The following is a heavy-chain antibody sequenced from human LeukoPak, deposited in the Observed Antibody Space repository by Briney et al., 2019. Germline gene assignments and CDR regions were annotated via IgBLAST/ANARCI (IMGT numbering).Heavy chain of an antibody. J-gene: IGHJ5*02. V-gene: IGHV3-23*01. Sequence: PGGSLRLSCAASGFTFSDYYMSWVRQAPGKGLEWVSAISGSGGSTYYADSVKGRFTISRDNSKNTLYLQMNSLRAEDTAVYYCAKDVIDGSGDRGGLDPWGQGTLVTVSS. CDR1: GFTFSDYY. CDR2: ISGSGGST. CDR3: AKDVIDGSGDRGGLDP. D-gene: IGHD3-10*01.